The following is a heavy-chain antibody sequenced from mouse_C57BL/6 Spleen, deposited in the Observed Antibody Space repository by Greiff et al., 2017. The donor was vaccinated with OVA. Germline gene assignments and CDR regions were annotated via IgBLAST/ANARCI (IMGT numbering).Heavy chain of an antibody. CDR3: ARDTTVVATMRYFDV. D-gene: IGHD1-1*01. V-gene: IGHV5-4*01. CDR2: ISDGGSYT. J-gene: IGHJ1*03. CDR1: GFTFSSYA. Sequence: EVQVVESGGGLVKPGGSLKLSCAASGFTFSSYAMSWVRQTPEKRLEWVATISDGGSYTYYPDNVKGRFTISRDNAKNNLYLQMSHLKSEDTAMYYCARDTTVVATMRYFDVWGTGTTVTVSS.